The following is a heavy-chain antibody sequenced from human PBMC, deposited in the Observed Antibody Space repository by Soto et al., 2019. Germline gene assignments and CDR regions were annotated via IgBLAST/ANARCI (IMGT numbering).Heavy chain of an antibody. Sequence: PSQTLSLTCAISGDSVSSNSAAWNWIRQSPSRGLEWPGRTYYRSKWYNDYAVSVKSRITINPDTSKNQFSLQLNSVTPEDTVVYYCARLLRARPGPYFDYWGQGTLVTVSS. CDR2: TYYRSKWYN. CDR1: GDSVSSNSAA. J-gene: IGHJ4*02. CDR3: ARLLRARPGPYFDY. D-gene: IGHD6-6*01. V-gene: IGHV6-1*01.